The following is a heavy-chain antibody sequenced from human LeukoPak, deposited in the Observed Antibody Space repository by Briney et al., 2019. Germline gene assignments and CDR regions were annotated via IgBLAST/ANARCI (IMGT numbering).Heavy chain of an antibody. CDR3: ARDYCSSTGCPPVGNYYYGMDV. CDR1: GGTFSSYA. V-gene: IGHV1-69*06. CDR2: IIPIFGTA. D-gene: IGHD2-2*01. Sequence: ASVKVSCKASGGTFSSYAISWVRQAPGQGLEWMGGIIPIFGTANYAQKFQGRVTITADKSTSTAYMELSSLRSEDTAVYYCARDYCSSTGCPPVGNYYYGMDVWGKGTTVTVSS. J-gene: IGHJ6*04.